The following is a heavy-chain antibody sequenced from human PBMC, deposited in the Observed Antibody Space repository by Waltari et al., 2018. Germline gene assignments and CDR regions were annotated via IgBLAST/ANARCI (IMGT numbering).Heavy chain of an antibody. J-gene: IGHJ5*02. Sequence: QVQLVQSGAAVKKPGASVTVSCKASGYRLSDNYIHWVRQAPGQGLEWLGSSNPNSGGTNYPQKFVGRFTMTRDTSLNTAYMDLTSLTSDDTAVYYCARAMGPSTSRRWLDPWGQGTLVTVSS. V-gene: IGHV1-2*02. D-gene: IGHD2-8*01. CDR1: GYRLSDNY. CDR3: ARAMGPSTSRRWLDP. CDR2: SNPNSGGT.